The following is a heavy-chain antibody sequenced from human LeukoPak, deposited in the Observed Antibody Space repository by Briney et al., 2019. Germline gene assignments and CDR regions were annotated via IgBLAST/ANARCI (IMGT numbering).Heavy chain of an antibody. D-gene: IGHD3-3*01. V-gene: IGHV3-23*01. J-gene: IGHJ4*02. CDR1: GFTFSSYA. CDR3: AKDFNVLRFLEWLKYGFDY. CDR2: ISGSGGST. Sequence: GGSLRLSCAASGFTFSSYAMSWVRQAPGKGLEWVSAISGSGGSTYYADSVKGRFTISRDNSKNTLYLQMNSLRAEDTAVYYCAKDFNVLRFLEWLKYGFDYWGQGTLVTVSS.